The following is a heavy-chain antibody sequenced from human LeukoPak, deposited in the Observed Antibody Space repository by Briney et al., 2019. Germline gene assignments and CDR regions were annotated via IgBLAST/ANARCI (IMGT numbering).Heavy chain of an antibody. V-gene: IGHV4-34*01. CDR1: GDTFSGYH. CDR2: INYSGNS. Sequence: SETLSLTCGVYGDTFSGYHWTWIRQAPGKGLEWIGEINYSGNSNCIASLKSRVTMSVDTSNNQFSLQLRSVTAADTAVYYCARGRFVLVMNAQPLYNWFDPWGQGTLVTVSS. J-gene: IGHJ5*02. D-gene: IGHD4/OR15-4a*01. CDR3: ARGRFVLVMNAQPLYNWFDP.